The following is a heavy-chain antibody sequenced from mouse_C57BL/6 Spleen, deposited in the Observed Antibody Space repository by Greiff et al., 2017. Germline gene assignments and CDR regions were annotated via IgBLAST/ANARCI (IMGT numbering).Heavy chain of an antibody. CDR3: ARITMVTTWDFDY. V-gene: IGHV1-64*01. Sequence: QVQLQQPGAELVKPGASVKLSCKASGYTFTSYWMHWVKQRPGQGLEWIGMIHPNSGSTNYNEKFKSKATLTVDKSSSTAYMQLSSLTSEDSAVYYCARITMVTTWDFDYWGQGTTLTVSS. CDR1: GYTFTSYW. CDR2: IHPNSGST. J-gene: IGHJ2*01. D-gene: IGHD2-2*01.